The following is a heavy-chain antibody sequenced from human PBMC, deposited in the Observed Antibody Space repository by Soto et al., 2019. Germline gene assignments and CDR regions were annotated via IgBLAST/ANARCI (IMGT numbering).Heavy chain of an antibody. CDR3: AKTLEMVYALSSFDP. CDR2: ISGSGGST. Sequence: EVQLLESGGGLVQPGGSLRLSCAASGFTFSSYAMSWVRQAPGKGLEWVSAISGSGGSTYYADSVKGRFTISRDNSKNTLYLQMNSLRAKDTAVYYCAKTLEMVYALSSFDPWGQGTLVTVSS. V-gene: IGHV3-23*01. J-gene: IGHJ5*02. CDR1: GFTFSSYA. D-gene: IGHD2-8*01.